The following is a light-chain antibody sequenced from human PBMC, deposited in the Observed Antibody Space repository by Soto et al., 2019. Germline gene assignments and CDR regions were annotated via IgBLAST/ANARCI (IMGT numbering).Light chain of an antibody. V-gene: IGLV2-14*01. CDR3: SSYTSSSVYV. CDR2: DVS. J-gene: IGLJ1*01. CDR1: SSDVGGYNY. Sequence: QSVLTQPASVSGSPGQSITISCTGTSSDVGGYNYVSWYQQHPGKAPKLMIYDVSNRPSGVSNRFSGPKSGNTASLTISGLQAEDEADYYCSSYTSSSVYVFGTGTRSPS.